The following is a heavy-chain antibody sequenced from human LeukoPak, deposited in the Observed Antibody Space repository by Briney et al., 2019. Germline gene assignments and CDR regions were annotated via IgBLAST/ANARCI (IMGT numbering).Heavy chain of an antibody. CDR1: GFTFSSSA. Sequence: GGSLRLSCAASGFTFSSSAMSWVRQAPGKGLEWVANIREERGQEYYVDSVKGRFTISKNSAKNSLYLQMNTLRVEDTAMYYCASLDTAKQPLANHWGQGTLVTVSS. J-gene: IGHJ5*02. CDR3: ASLDTAKQPLANH. D-gene: IGHD5-18*01. V-gene: IGHV3-7*03. CDR2: IREERGQE.